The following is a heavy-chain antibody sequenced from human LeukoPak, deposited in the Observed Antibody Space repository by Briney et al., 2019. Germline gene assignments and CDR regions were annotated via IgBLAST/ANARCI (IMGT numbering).Heavy chain of an antibody. J-gene: IGHJ4*02. Sequence: SETLSLTCAVYVGSFSGYYWSWLRQPPGKGLVWIGEINHSGSTNYNPSLKSRVTISVDTSKNQFSLKLSSVTAADTAVYYCARGPYYDILTGYSYAVDCWGQGTLVTVSS. CDR1: VGSFSGYY. CDR3: ARGPYYDILTGYSYAVDC. V-gene: IGHV4-34*01. CDR2: INHSGST. D-gene: IGHD3-9*01.